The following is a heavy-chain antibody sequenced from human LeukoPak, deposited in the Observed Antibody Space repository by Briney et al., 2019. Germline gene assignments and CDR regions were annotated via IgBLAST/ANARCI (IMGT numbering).Heavy chain of an antibody. V-gene: IGHV4-59*01. CDR1: GGSISSYY. CDR3: ARDRHDYSTHEGGNWFDL. J-gene: IGHJ5*02. CDR2: IYYSGST. Sequence: PSETLSLTCTVSGGSISSYYWSWIRQPPGKGLEWIGYIYYSGSTNYNPSLKSRVTISVDTSKNQFSLKLSSVTAADTAVYYCARDRHDYSTHEGGNWFDLWGQGTLVTVSS. D-gene: IGHD4-11*01.